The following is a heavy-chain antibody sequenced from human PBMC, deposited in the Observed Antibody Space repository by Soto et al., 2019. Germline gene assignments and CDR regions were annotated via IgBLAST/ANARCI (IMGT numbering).Heavy chain of an antibody. J-gene: IGHJ4*02. CDR1: GFTFSSYW. V-gene: IGHV3-74*01. CDR3: ARDDNYYDSSGYFCY. CDR2: INPDGSDT. D-gene: IGHD3-22*01. Sequence: GGSLRLSCAGSGFTFSSYWMHWVRQAPGEGLVWISCINPDGSDTRHADSVKGRFTISRDNSKNTLYLQMNSLRAEDTAVYYCARDDNYYDSSGYFCYWGQGTLVTVSS.